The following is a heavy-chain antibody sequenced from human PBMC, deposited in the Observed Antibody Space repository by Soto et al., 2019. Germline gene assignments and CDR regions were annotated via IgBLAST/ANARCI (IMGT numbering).Heavy chain of an antibody. CDR2: IDPSDSYT. CDR1: GYSFTSYW. Sequence: GESLKISCKGSGYSFTSYWISWVRQMPGKGLEWMGRIDPSDSYTNYSPSFQGHVTISADKSLSTAYLQWGGLKASDPAMYYCARRGPFYVSGYNYYGMDAWGQGTTVTVSS. CDR3: ARRGPFYVSGYNYYGMDA. V-gene: IGHV5-10-1*01. J-gene: IGHJ6*02. D-gene: IGHD3-16*01.